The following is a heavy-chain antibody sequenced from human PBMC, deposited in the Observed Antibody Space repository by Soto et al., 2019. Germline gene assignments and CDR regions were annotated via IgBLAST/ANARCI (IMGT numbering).Heavy chain of an antibody. D-gene: IGHD2-21*02. CDR3: ARDRVVTVESDYFFGMDI. V-gene: IGHV3-48*02. Sequence: GSLRLSCVASGFTFSDSNMNWVRQGPGKGLEWVSYISSSGGTIYYGDSVKGRFTISRDNGKNSLFLQMNSLRDADTAVYYCARDRVVTVESDYFFGMDIWGQGTAVTVSS. J-gene: IGHJ6*02. CDR1: GFTFSDSN. CDR2: ISSSGGTI.